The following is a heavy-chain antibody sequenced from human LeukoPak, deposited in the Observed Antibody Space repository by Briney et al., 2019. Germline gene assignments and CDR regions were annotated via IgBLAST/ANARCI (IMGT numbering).Heavy chain of an antibody. V-gene: IGHV4-59*12. CDR2: IYYSGST. J-gene: IGHJ6*04. D-gene: IGHD2-2*01. Sequence: SETLSLTCTVSGGSISSYYWSWIRQPPGKGLEWIGYIYYSGSTNYNPSLKSRVTISVDTSKNQFSLKMNSVTAADTAVYYCARDGGGGCSSTSCHPDVWGKGTTVTVSS. CDR1: GGSISSYY. CDR3: ARDGGGGCSSTSCHPDV.